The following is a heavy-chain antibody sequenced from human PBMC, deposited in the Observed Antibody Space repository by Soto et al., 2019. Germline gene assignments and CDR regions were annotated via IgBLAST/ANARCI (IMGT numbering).Heavy chain of an antibody. CDR1: DGSSSSYY. D-gene: IGHD3-10*01. Sequence: SETLSHTCTVADGSSSSYYWSWIRQHPGKGLEWIGYIYYSGSTNYNPSLKSRVTISVDTSKKQFSLKLSSVTAADTAVYYCARVNYYGSGSYPFYYFDYWGQGTLVTVSS. V-gene: IGHV4-59*01. J-gene: IGHJ4*02. CDR3: ARVNYYGSGSYPFYYFDY. CDR2: IYYSGST.